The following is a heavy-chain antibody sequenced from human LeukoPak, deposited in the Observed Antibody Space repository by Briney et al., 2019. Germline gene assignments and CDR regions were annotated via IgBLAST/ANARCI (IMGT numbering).Heavy chain of an antibody. CDR3: ARGGAGLGDDY. J-gene: IGHJ4*02. CDR1: GGSISSDSYY. D-gene: IGHD3/OR15-3a*01. Sequence: SETLSLTCTVSGGSISSDSYYWSWIRQPAGKGLEWIGLIYARGSTKYNPSLKSRPTISVDTSKNQFSLKLSSVTAGDTAVYYCARGGAGLGDDYWGQGTLVTVSS. CDR2: IYARGST. V-gene: IGHV4-61*02.